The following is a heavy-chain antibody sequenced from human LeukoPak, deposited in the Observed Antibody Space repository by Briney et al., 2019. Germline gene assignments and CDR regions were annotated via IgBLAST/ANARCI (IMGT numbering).Heavy chain of an antibody. D-gene: IGHD6-13*01. V-gene: IGHV3-48*03. Sequence: GGSLRLSCAASGFTFSSYEMNWIRQAPGKGLEWVSYISSSGSTIYYADSVKGRFTISRDNAKNSLYLQMNSLRAEDTAVYYCARGSSSWYIDYWGQGTLVTVSS. J-gene: IGHJ4*02. CDR3: ARGSSSWYIDY. CDR2: ISSSGSTI. CDR1: GFTFSSYE.